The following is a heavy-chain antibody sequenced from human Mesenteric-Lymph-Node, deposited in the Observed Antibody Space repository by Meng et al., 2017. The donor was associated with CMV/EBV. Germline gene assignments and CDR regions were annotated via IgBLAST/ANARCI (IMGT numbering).Heavy chain of an antibody. Sequence: GESLKISCAASGITFNNAWMSWVRQAPGKGLEWVGRIKSKTNGGTTDYGAPVKGRFTISRDDSKTTFYLQMNSLKTEDTAVYYCTTEKETYRSQWFGVDGMDVWGQGTTVTVSS. D-gene: IGHD3-10*01. CDR3: TTEKETYRSQWFGVDGMDV. CDR1: GITFNNAW. J-gene: IGHJ6*02. CDR2: IKSKTNGGTT. V-gene: IGHV3-15*01.